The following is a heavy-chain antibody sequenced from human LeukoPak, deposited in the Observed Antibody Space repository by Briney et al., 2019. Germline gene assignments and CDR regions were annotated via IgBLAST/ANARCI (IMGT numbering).Heavy chain of an antibody. J-gene: IGHJ1*01. CDR2: INNDGSDT. CDR1: GLSFADSW. Sequence: GGSLRLSCAASGLSFADSWMQWVRQAPGKGLVWVSRINNDGSDTRYADSVRGRFTISRDNAKNTLYLQMNSLRAGDTAVYYCARVSGLGMNEYYQHWGQGTLATVPS. V-gene: IGHV3-74*01. D-gene: IGHD3-10*01. CDR3: ARVSGLGMNEYYQH.